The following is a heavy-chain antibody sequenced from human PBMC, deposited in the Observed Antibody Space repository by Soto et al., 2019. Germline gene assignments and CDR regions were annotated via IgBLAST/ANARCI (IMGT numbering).Heavy chain of an antibody. D-gene: IGHD4-17*01. V-gene: IGHV1-18*01. J-gene: IGHJ4*02. CDR2: ISAYNGNT. CDR3: ARGIDRVTTEGYFAY. CDR1: GYTFTSYG. Sequence: QVQLVQSGAEVKKPGASVKVSCKASGYTFTSYGISWVRQAPGQGLEWMGWISAYNGNTNYAQKLQGRVTMTTDTPTSTAYMELRGLRSDDTAVYYCARGIDRVTTEGYFAYWGQGTLVTVSS.